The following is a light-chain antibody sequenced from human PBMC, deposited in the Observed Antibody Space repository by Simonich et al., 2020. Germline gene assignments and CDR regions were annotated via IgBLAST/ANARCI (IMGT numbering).Light chain of an antibody. J-gene: IGKJ3*01. CDR1: QSVLYSSNNKNY. Sequence: DIVMTHSPDSLAVSLGERATINCKSRQSVLYSSNNKNYLSWYQQKPVHPPKLLIYWASTRESGVPDRFSGSGSGTDFTLTISSLQAEDVAVYYCQQYYSTPPITFGPGTKVDIK. CDR2: WAS. V-gene: IGKV4-1*01. CDR3: QQYYSTPPIT.